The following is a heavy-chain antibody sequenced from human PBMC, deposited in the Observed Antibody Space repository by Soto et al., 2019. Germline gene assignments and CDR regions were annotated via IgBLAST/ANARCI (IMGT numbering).Heavy chain of an antibody. V-gene: IGHV4-59*01. Sequence: SETLSLTCTVSGGSISSNYWTWIRQPPGKGLEWIGYVYNSGSTNYNPSLKSRVTISEDTSKSQFSLKVNSMTAADTAVYCCARYRREAVAGYTLDNWGQGILVTVS. CDR2: VYNSGST. J-gene: IGHJ4*02. D-gene: IGHD6-13*01. CDR3: ARYRREAVAGYTLDN. CDR1: GGSISSNY.